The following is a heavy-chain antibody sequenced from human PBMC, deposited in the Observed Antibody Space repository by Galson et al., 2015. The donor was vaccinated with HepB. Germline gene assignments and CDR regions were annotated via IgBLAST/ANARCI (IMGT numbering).Heavy chain of an antibody. J-gene: IGHJ4*02. CDR3: ARDSCSGTSCYTYDS. D-gene: IGHD2-2*02. CDR2: IWYDGSNK. V-gene: IGHV3-33*01. Sequence: SLRLSCAASGFTFSSYGMHWVRQAPGKGLEWVAVIWYDGSNKYYADSVKGRFTISRDNSKNTLYLHMSSLRAEDTAVYYCARDSCSGTSCYTYDSWGQGTLVTVSS. CDR1: GFTFSSYG.